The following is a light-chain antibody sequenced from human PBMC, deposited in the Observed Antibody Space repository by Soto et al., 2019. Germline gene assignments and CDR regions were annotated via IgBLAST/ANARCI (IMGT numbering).Light chain of an antibody. J-gene: IGKJ1*01. Sequence: IQMTQSPSSLSASVGDRVTITCRASQGVTNDLGWYQQQTGKAPRLLIFGASTLQSGVPPRFSGSGSGTDFNLTISSLQPDDFATYYCQQCNSYPWTFGQGTKVDIK. CDR1: QGVTND. CDR3: QQCNSYPWT. CDR2: GAS. V-gene: IGKV1-6*01.